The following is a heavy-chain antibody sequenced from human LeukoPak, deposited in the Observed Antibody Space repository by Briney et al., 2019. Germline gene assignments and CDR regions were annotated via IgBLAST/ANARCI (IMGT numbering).Heavy chain of an antibody. D-gene: IGHD2-2*01. Sequence: GGSLRLSCAASGFTFSSYWMSWVRQAPGKGLEWVANIKQDGSEKYYVDSVKGRFTISRDNAKNSLYLQMNSLRAEDTAVYYCARDRLYCSSTSCLYYFDYWGQGTLATVSS. CDR3: ARDRLYCSSTSCLYYFDY. J-gene: IGHJ4*02. V-gene: IGHV3-7*03. CDR2: IKQDGSEK. CDR1: GFTFSSYW.